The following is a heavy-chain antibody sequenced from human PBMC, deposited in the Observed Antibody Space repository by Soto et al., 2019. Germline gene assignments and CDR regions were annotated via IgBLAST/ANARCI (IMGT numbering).Heavy chain of an antibody. J-gene: IGHJ3*02. D-gene: IGHD7-27*01. V-gene: IGHV5-51*01. CDR2: IYPGDSDT. Sequence: GESLKISCKGSGYSFTSYWIGWVRQMPGKGLEWMGIIYPGDSDTRYSPSFQGQVTISADKSISTAYLQWSSRRASDTVMYYCARPANWEPLDAFDIWGQGTMVSVSS. CDR3: ARPANWEPLDAFDI. CDR1: GYSFTSYW.